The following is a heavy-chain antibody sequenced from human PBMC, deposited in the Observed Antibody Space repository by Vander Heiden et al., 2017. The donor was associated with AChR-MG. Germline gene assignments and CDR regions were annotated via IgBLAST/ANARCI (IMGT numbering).Heavy chain of an antibody. D-gene: IGHD3-10*01. V-gene: IGHV1-69*04. CDR1: GGTFSSYA. CDR2: IIPILGIA. J-gene: IGHJ5*02. Sequence: QVQVVQSGAEVKKPGSSVKVSCKASGGTFSSYAPSWVRQAPGQVLEWMGRIIPILGIASYAQKFQGRVTFTADKSTSTAYMELSSLRSDDTAVYYCARDPSGSYWFDPWGQGTLVTVSS. CDR3: ARDPSGSYWFDP.